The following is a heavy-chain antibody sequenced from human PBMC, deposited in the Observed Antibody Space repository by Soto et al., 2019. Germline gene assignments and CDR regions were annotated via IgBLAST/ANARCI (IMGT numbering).Heavy chain of an antibody. CDR3: VRQGFGGLNGLVDV. CDR2: IDSNGGT. V-gene: IGHV4-59*08. J-gene: IGHJ6*02. Sequence: PSETLSLTCTVSDDSSSNYKWSWIRQPPGRRLEWIGYIDSNGGTSYNPSLQSRVTISIDTSTKQFFLKLSSVTAADTAVYYCVRQGFGGLNGLVDVWGQGTTVTLAS. CDR1: DDSSSNYK. D-gene: IGHD3-10*01.